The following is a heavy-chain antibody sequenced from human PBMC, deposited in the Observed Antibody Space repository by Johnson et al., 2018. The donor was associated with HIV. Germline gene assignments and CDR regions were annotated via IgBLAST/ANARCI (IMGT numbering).Heavy chain of an antibody. Sequence: QMLLVESGGGVVRPGWSLTLSCAASGFTFSSYGMHWVRQAPGKGLEWVALISYDGSNKYYADSVKGRFTISRDNSKNTLYLQMNSLRPEDTAVYYCVKEHGWGSFDIWGQGTMVTVSS. CDR3: VKEHGWGSFDI. CDR2: ISYDGSNK. CDR1: GFTFSSYG. D-gene: IGHD3-16*01. J-gene: IGHJ3*02. V-gene: IGHV3-30*18.